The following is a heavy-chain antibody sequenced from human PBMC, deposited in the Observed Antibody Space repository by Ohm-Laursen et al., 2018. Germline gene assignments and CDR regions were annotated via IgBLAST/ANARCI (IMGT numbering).Heavy chain of an antibody. D-gene: IGHD2-15*01. CDR3: AKGPYCSGGSCLYYYYGMDV. Sequence: SLRLSCAASGFTFSSYAMHWVRQAPGKGLEWVAVISYDGSNKYYADSVKGRFTISRDNSKNTLYLQMNSLRAEDTAVYYCAKGPYCSGGSCLYYYYGMDVWGQGTTVTVSS. CDR1: GFTFSSYA. CDR2: ISYDGSNK. V-gene: IGHV3-30*18. J-gene: IGHJ6*02.